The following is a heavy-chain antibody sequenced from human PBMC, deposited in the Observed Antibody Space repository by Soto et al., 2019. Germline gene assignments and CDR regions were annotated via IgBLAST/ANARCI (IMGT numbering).Heavy chain of an antibody. Sequence: GGSLRLSCAASGFTFSNAWMSWVRQAPGKGLEWVGRIKSKTDGGTTDYAAPVKGRFTISRDDSKNTLYLQMNSLKTEDTAVYYCTTDGLVVVAATFIDIWGQGTMVTVSS. CDR2: IKSKTDGGTT. D-gene: IGHD2-15*01. J-gene: IGHJ3*02. V-gene: IGHV3-15*01. CDR3: TTDGLVVVAATFIDI. CDR1: GFTFSNAW.